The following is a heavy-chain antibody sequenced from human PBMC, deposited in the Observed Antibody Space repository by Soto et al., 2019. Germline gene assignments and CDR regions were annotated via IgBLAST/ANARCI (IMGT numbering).Heavy chain of an antibody. CDR2: IYYSGGT. CDR3: ARNGGEEYCSSTSCLNWFDP. V-gene: IGHV4-39*01. Sequence: PSETLSLTCTVSVGSIRSSSHYWGWIRQPPGKGLEWIGSIYYSGGTYYNPSLKSRVTISVDTSKSQFSLKLNSVTAADTAVYYCARNGGEEYCSSTSCLNWFDPWGQGTLGTVS. D-gene: IGHD2-2*01. CDR1: VGSIRSSSHY. J-gene: IGHJ5*02.